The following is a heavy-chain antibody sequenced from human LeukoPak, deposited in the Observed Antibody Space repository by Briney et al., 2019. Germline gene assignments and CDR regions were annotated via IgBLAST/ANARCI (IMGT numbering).Heavy chain of an antibody. CDR2: IYTSGST. V-gene: IGHV4-4*07. J-gene: IGHJ6*02. CDR1: GGSISSYY. D-gene: IGHD6-13*01. CDR3: ARGRVYSSSWYKSYYGMDV. Sequence: SETLSLTCTVSGGSISSYYWSWIRQPAGKGLEWIGRIYTSGSTNYNPSLKSRVTMSVDTSKNQFSLKQSSVTAADTAVYYCARGRVYSSSWYKSYYGMDVWGQGTTVTVSS.